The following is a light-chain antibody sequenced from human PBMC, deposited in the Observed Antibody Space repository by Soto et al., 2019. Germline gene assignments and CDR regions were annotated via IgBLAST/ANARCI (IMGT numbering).Light chain of an antibody. V-gene: IGKV3-15*01. CDR3: QQHDNWPLT. CDR1: QSVSSN. Sequence: VMTQSPATLSVSPGERATLSCRASQSVSSNLAWYQQKPGQAPKLLIYNPSTRATGIPARFSGSGSGTEFTLTISSLQSEDFAIYYCQQHDNWPLTFGGGTKVDIK. J-gene: IGKJ4*01. CDR2: NPS.